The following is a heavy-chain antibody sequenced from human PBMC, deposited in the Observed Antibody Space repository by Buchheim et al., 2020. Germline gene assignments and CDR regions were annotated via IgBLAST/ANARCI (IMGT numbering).Heavy chain of an antibody. J-gene: IGHJ6*02. V-gene: IGHV3-48*04. D-gene: IGHD3-3*01. CDR1: GFTFSSYS. CDR2: ISSSSRTI. CDR3: ARDGVFLEWGLYYYYYGMDV. Sequence: EVQLVESGGGLVQPGGSLRLSCAASGFTFSSYSMNWVRQAPGKGLEWVSYISSSSRTIYYADSVKGRFTISRDNAKNSLYLQMNSLRAEDTAVYYCARDGVFLEWGLYYYYYGMDVWGQGTT.